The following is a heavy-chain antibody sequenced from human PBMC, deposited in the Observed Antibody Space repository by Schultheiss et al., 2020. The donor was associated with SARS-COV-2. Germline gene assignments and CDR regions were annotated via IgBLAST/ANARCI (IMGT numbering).Heavy chain of an antibody. CDR1: GGSISSSNW. V-gene: IGHV4-4*02. Sequence: SQTLSLTCAVSGGSISSSNWWSWIRQPPGKGLEWIGYIYYSGSTYYNPSLKSRVTISVDKSKNQFSLKLSSVTAADTAVYYCARDGRGFGDAYYYYGMDVWGQGTTVTVSS. D-gene: IGHD3-10*01. CDR3: ARDGRGFGDAYYYYGMDV. CDR2: IYYSGST. J-gene: IGHJ6*02.